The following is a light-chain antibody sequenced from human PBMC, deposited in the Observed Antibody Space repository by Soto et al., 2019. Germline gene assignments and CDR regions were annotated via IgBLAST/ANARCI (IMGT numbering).Light chain of an antibody. CDR1: QTISSW. Sequence: DIQMTQSPSTLFAPVGDRVTITCRASQTISSWLAWYQQKPGKAPKLLIYAASSLQSGVPSRFRGSGSGTDFTLNISILQPEDFATFYCQQSYSTPHFGPGTRWIS. CDR2: AAS. CDR3: QQSYSTPH. J-gene: IGKJ3*01. V-gene: IGKV1-39*01.